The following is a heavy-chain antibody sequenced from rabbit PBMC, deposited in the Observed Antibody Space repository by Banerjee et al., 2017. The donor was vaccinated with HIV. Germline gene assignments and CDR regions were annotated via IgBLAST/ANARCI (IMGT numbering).Heavy chain of an antibody. D-gene: IGHD8-1*01. CDR2: IYGGDGST. CDR1: GFSFSSYW. CDR3: ARDNNAGGGYVLDL. Sequence: QEQLVESGGGLVQPEGSLTLTCTASGFSFSSYWMCWVRQAPGKGLEWIACIYGGDGSTYYASWAKGRFTISKTSSTTVTLQMTSLTAADTATYFCARDNNAGGGYVLDLWGQGTLVTVS. V-gene: IGHV1S45*01. J-gene: IGHJ4*01.